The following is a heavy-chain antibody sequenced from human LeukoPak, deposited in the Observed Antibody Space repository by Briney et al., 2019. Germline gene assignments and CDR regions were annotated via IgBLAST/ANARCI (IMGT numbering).Heavy chain of an antibody. CDR2: IRWNGDST. V-gene: IGHV3-20*01. J-gene: IGHJ6*02. Sequence: GGSLRLSCAASGFTFDDYGMSWVRQAPGKRLEWVSGIRWNGDSTGYADSVKGRFTISRDNAKNSLYLEMNSLRAEDTALYHCARYYYGSGSLQYGMDVWGQGTTVTVSS. CDR1: GFTFDDYG. D-gene: IGHD3-10*01. CDR3: ARYYYGSGSLQYGMDV.